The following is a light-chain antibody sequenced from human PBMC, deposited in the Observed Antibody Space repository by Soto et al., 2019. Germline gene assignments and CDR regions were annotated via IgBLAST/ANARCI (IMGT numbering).Light chain of an antibody. Sequence: QSALTQPASVSGSPGQSITISCTGTSSDVGVYNYVSWYQQHPGKAPKLMIYEVSDRPSGVSNRFSGSKSGNTDSLTISGLQAEDEADYYCSSYTSSGTYVFGTGTKVTVL. J-gene: IGLJ1*01. CDR3: SSYTSSGTYV. CDR1: SSDVGVYNY. V-gene: IGLV2-14*01. CDR2: EVS.